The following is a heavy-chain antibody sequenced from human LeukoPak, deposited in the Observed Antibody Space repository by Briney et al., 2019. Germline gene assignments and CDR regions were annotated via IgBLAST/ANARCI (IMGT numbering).Heavy chain of an antibody. Sequence: SETLSLTCAVYGGSFSGYYWSWIRQPPGKGLEWIGEINHSGSTNYNPSLKSRVTISVDTSKNQFSLKLSSVTAADTAVYYCARPQLRFLEWFRNWFDPWGQGTLVTVSS. CDR1: GGSFSGYY. D-gene: IGHD3-3*01. CDR2: INHSGST. CDR3: ARPQLRFLEWFRNWFDP. V-gene: IGHV4-34*01. J-gene: IGHJ5*02.